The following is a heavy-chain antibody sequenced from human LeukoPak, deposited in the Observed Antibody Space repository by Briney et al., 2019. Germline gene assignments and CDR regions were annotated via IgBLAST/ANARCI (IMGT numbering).Heavy chain of an antibody. CDR2: IYYSGST. CDR1: GGSINGGSYY. J-gene: IGHJ3*02. V-gene: IGHV4-61*01. Sequence: SQTLSLTCSVSGGSINGGSYYWSWIRQPPGKGLEWIGYIYYSGSTNYNPSLKSRVTISVDTSKNQFSLKLSSVTAADTAVYYCARGRLYYDFWSGSDDAFDIWGQGTMVTVSS. CDR3: ARGRLYYDFWSGSDDAFDI. D-gene: IGHD3-3*01.